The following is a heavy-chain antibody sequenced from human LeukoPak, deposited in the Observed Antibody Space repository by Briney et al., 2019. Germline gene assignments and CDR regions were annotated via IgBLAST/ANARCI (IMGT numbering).Heavy chain of an antibody. CDR1: GYSISSGSF. D-gene: IGHD2-15*01. Sequence: SETLSLTCAVSGYSISSGSFWAWMRQSPGKGLEWIGSIYHSGSTFYNPSLKGRVTISIDRSNNQFSLRLSSVTAADTAVYYCARDLDCSGGTCYFDPWGQGTLVTVSS. CDR2: IYHSGST. J-gene: IGHJ5*02. V-gene: IGHV4-38-2*02. CDR3: ARDLDCSGGTCYFDP.